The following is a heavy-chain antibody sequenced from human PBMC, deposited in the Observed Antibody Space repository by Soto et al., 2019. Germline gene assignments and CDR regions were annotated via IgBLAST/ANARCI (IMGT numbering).Heavy chain of an antibody. CDR2: IVVGSGNT. V-gene: IGHV1-58*01. J-gene: IGHJ3*02. CDR3: VADGAVEDAFDI. CDR1: GFTFTSSA. Sequence: QMQLVQSGPEVKKPGTSVKVSCKASGFTFTSSAVQWVRQARGQRLEWIGWIVVGSGNTNYAQKFQERVTITRDMSTSTAYRELSSLRSEDTAVYYCVADGAVEDAFDIWGQGTMVTVSS. D-gene: IGHD2-15*01.